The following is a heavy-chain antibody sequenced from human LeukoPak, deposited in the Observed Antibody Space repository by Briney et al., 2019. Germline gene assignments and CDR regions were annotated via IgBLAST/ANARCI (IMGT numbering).Heavy chain of an antibody. CDR1: GFTFSSYA. CDR3: ARRPYSGYDLAFDY. Sequence: GKSLRLSCAASGFTFSSYAMHWVRQAPGKGLEWVAVISYDGSNKYYADSVKGRFTISRDNSKNTLYLQMNSLRAEDTAVYYCARRPYSGYDLAFDYWGQGTLVTVSS. D-gene: IGHD5-12*01. J-gene: IGHJ4*02. CDR2: ISYDGSNK. V-gene: IGHV3-30-3*01.